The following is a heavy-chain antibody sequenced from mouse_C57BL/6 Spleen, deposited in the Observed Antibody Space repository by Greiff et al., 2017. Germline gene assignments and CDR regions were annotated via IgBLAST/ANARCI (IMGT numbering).Heavy chain of an antibody. V-gene: IGHV3-6*01. J-gene: IGHJ3*01. D-gene: IGHD4-1*01. CDR3: ARTGTSVAY. CDR2: ISYDGSN. CDR1: GYSITSGYY. Sequence: EVKLVESGPGLVKPSQSLSLTCSVTGYSITSGYYWNWIRQFPGNKLEWMGYISYDGSNNYNPSLKNRISITRDTSKNQFFLKLNSVTTEDTATYYCARTGTSVAYWGQGTLVTVSA.